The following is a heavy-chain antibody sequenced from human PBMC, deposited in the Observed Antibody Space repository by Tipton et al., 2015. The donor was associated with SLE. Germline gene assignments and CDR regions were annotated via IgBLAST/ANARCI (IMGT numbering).Heavy chain of an antibody. CDR2: INHSGST. Sequence: TLSLTCAVYGGSFSGYYWSWIRQPPGKGLEWIGEINHSGSTNYNPSLKSRVTISVDTSKNQFSLKLSSVTAADTAVYYCARDLDTAMVFDYWGQGTLVTVSS. V-gene: IGHV4-34*01. CDR1: GGSFSGYY. J-gene: IGHJ4*02. CDR3: ARDLDTAMVFDY. D-gene: IGHD5-18*01.